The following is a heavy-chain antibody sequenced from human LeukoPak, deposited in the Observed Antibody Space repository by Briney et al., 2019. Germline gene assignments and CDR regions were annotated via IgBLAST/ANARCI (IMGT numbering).Heavy chain of an antibody. CDR3: ARFRRLLHDSQLTNRMYDAFDI. J-gene: IGHJ3*02. CDR2: IYYSGST. Sequence: PSETLSLTCTVSGGSISSGSYYWSWIRQPPGKGLEWIGYIYYSGSTNYNPSLKSRVTISVDTSKNQFSLKLSSVTAADTAVYYCARFRRLLHDSQLTNRMYDAFDIWGQGTMVTVSS. D-gene: IGHD1-26*01. CDR1: GGSISSGSYY. V-gene: IGHV4-61*01.